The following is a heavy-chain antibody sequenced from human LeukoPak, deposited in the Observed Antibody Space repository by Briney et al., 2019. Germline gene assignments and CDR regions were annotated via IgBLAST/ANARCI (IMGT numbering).Heavy chain of an antibody. Sequence: PSETLSLTCTVSGGSMSNYYWSWLRQSAGKRLEWIGRIYISGSTNYNPSLKSRVTMSVDTSKNQFSLKFSSVTAADTALYYCARGNYCSGGIFSVFYFDYCGQGTLVTVSS. CDR2: IYISGST. V-gene: IGHV4-4*07. D-gene: IGHD2-15*01. J-gene: IGHJ4*02. CDR3: ARGNYCSGGIFSVFYFDY. CDR1: GGSMSNYY.